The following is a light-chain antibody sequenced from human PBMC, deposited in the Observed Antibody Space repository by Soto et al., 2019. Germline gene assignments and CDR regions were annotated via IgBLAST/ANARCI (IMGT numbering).Light chain of an antibody. CDR1: QSVYNN. V-gene: IGKV3-20*01. J-gene: IGKJ1*01. CDR2: GAS. Sequence: EIVLTQSPATLSLSPGERATLSCRASQSVYNNLAWYQQKPGQAPRLLIYGASSRATVIPDRFSGSGSGTDFTLTISRLEPEDFAVYYCQQYGSSPSWTFGQGTKVDIK. CDR3: QQYGSSPSWT.